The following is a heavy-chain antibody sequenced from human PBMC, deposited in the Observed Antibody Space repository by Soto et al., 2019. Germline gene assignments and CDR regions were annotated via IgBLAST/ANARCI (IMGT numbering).Heavy chain of an antibody. V-gene: IGHV4-39*01. CDR2: IYYSGST. CDR3: ATYIVGASTHNWFDP. Sequence: ETLSLTCTVSGGSISRISYYWGWIRNPPGKGLEWIGSIYYSGSTYYNPSLKSRVTISVDTSKNQFSLKLSSVTAADTAVYYCATYIVGASTHNWFDPWGQGTLVSVSS. J-gene: IGHJ5*02. CDR1: GGSISRISYY. D-gene: IGHD1-26*01.